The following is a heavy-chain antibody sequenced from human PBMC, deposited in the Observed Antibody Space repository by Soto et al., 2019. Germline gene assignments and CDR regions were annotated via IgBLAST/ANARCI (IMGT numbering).Heavy chain of an antibody. V-gene: IGHV4-4*02. Sequence: QVQLQESGPGLVKPSGTLSLTCAVSGGSISSSNWWSWVRQTPRKGLEWIGEIYHSGSTNYNPSLKSRVTISVDKSKNQFSLKLSSVSAADTAVYYCARERAFGESSPGYYYYGMDVWGQGTTVTVSS. J-gene: IGHJ6*02. D-gene: IGHD3-10*01. CDR1: GGSISSSNW. CDR3: ARERAFGESSPGYYYYGMDV. CDR2: IYHSGST.